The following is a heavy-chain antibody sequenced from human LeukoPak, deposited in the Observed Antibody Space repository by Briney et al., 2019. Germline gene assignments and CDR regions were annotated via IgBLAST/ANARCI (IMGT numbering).Heavy chain of an antibody. Sequence: TLSLTCTVSGGSISSGGYYWSWICQHPGKGLEWIGYIYYSGSTYYNPSLKSRVTISVDTSKNQSSLKLSSVTAADAAVYYCARDLPGNWFDPWGQGTLVTVSS. CDR1: GGSISSGGYY. J-gene: IGHJ5*02. V-gene: IGHV4-31*03. D-gene: IGHD1-14*01. CDR3: ARDLPGNWFDP. CDR2: IYYSGST.